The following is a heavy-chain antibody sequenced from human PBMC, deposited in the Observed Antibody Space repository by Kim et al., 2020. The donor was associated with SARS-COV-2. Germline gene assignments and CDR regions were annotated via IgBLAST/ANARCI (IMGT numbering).Heavy chain of an antibody. CDR1: GGTFSSYA. CDR3: ARVDLPRSYCSGGSCYRWFDP. CDR2: IIPIFGTA. D-gene: IGHD2-15*01. J-gene: IGHJ5*02. V-gene: IGHV1-69*13. Sequence: SVKVSCKASGGTFSSYAISWVRQAPGQGLEWMGGIIPIFGTANYAQKFQGRVTITADESTSTAYMELSSLRSEDTAVYYCARVDLPRSYCSGGSCYRWFDPWGQGTLVTVSS.